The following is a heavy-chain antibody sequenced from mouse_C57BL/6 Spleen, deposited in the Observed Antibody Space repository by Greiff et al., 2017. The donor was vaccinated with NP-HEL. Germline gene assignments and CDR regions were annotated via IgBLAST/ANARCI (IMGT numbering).Heavy chain of an antibody. CDR3: ARGVYYYAMDY. V-gene: IGHV1-4*01. J-gene: IGHJ4*01. CDR1: GYTFTSYT. CDR2: INPSSGYT. Sequence: ESGAELARPGASVKMSCKASGYTFTSYTMHWVKQRPGQGLEWIGYINPSSGYTKYNQKFKDKATLTADKSSSTAYMQLSSLTSEDSAVYYCARGVYYYAMDYWGQGTSVTVSS.